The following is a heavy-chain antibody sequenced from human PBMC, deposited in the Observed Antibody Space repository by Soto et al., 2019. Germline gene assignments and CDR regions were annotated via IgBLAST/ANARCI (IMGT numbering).Heavy chain of an antibody. D-gene: IGHD3-16*01. CDR1: GFSLSTSGVG. V-gene: IGHV2-5*01. Sequence: VSGPTLVNPTQTLTLTCTSSGFSLSTSGVGVGWIRQPPGKALEWLALIYWNDDKRYSPSLKSRLTITKDTSKNQVVLTMTNMDPVDTATYYCAHLGTRWRKGGYDYWGQGTLVTVSS. CDR3: AHLGTRWRKGGYDY. CDR2: IYWNDDK. J-gene: IGHJ4*02.